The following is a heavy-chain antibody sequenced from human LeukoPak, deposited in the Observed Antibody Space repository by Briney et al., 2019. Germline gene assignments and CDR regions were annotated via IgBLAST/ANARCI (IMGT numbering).Heavy chain of an antibody. CDR1: GGSISSGGYY. CDR3: ARVGDCSGGSCYFDP. D-gene: IGHD2-15*01. CDR2: IYYGGST. J-gene: IGHJ5*02. V-gene: IGHV4-31*03. Sequence: SQTLSLTCTVSGGSISSGGYYWSWIRQHPGKGLEWIGYIYYGGSTYYNPSLKSRVTISVDTSKNQSSLKLSSVTAADTAVYYCARVGDCSGGSCYFDPWGQGTLVTVSS.